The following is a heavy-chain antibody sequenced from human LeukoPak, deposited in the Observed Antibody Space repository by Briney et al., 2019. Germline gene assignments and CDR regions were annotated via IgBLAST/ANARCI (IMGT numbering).Heavy chain of an antibody. V-gene: IGHV3-66*01. CDR2: IYTGGST. Sequence: PGGSLRLSCVVSGFTVSSDYMSWVRQAPGKGLECVSLIYTGGSTYYADSVKGRFTISRDESKNTLYLQMNSLRAEDTAVYYCARSRRSAPLRILTGQFDYWGQGTLVTVSS. D-gene: IGHD3-9*01. J-gene: IGHJ4*02. CDR3: ARSRRSAPLRILTGQFDY. CDR1: GFTVSSDY.